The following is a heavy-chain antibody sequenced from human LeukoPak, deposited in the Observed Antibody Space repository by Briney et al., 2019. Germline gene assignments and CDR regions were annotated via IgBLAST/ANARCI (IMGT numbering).Heavy chain of an antibody. J-gene: IGHJ4*02. Sequence: PTASVKVSCKASGYIFTGYCMHWVRQAPGQGLEWMGWINPNSGDTNYAQKFQGRVTMTRDTSISTAYMELSRLRSDDTAVYYCAGGSDYFDYWGQGTLVTVSS. V-gene: IGHV1-2*02. D-gene: IGHD5-12*01. CDR2: INPNSGDT. CDR1: GYIFTGYC. CDR3: AGGSDYFDY.